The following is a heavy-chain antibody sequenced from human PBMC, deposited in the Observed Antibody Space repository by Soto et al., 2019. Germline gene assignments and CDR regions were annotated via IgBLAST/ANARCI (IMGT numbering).Heavy chain of an antibody. CDR1: GGDFSSDA. CDR2: LIPMFGTP. CDR3: ARGERWPLMGLATAV. D-gene: IGHD1-1*01. V-gene: IGHV1-69*01. Sequence: QVQLVQSGAEVKKPGSSVKVSCKTSGGDFSSDAITWVRQAHGQRPEWKGVLIPMFGTPTYAQRFQGRVKFSADQFTPIAYFEWNSLKSEDTAVYYSARGERWPLMGLATAVWGQETLVNVSS. J-gene: IGHJ4*02.